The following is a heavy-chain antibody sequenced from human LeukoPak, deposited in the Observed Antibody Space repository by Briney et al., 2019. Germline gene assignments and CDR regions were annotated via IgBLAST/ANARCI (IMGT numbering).Heavy chain of an antibody. CDR2: ISGSGGST. J-gene: IGHJ4*02. V-gene: IGHV3-23*01. CDR1: GFTFSSYA. CDR3: AKDPGGGEFPLFDY. Sequence: GGSLRLSCAASGFTFSSYAMSWVRQAPGKGLEWVSAISGSGGSTYYADSAKGRFTISRDNSKNTLYLQMNSLRAEDTAVYYCAKDPGGGEFPLFDYWGQGTLVTVSS. D-gene: IGHD3-10*01.